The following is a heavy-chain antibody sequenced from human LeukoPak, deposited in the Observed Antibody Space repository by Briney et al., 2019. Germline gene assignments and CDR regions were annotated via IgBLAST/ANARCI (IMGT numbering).Heavy chain of an antibody. D-gene: IGHD5-12*01. J-gene: IGHJ4*02. V-gene: IGHV3-7*03. CDR1: GFTVSSNY. CDR3: ARGFSGYVTY. CDR2: IKQDGSEK. Sequence: GGSLRLSCAASGFTVSSNYMSWVRQAPGKGLEWVANIKQDGSEKYYVDSVKGRFTISRDNAKNSLYLQMNSLRAEDTAVYYCARGFSGYVTYWGQGTLVTVSS.